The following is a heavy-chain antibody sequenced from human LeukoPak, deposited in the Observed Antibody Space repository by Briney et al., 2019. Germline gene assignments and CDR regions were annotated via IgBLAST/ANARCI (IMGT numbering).Heavy chain of an antibody. CDR1: GASIGSGSNY. CDR2: IYSSGST. J-gene: IGHJ5*02. V-gene: IGHV4-39*01. CDR3: ARPVPSRLGWFDP. Sequence: PSETLSLTCSVSGASIGSGSNYWGWIRQPPGKTLEWIGSIYSSGSTYHNPSLKSRVSISVHTSKNQFSLKLGSVTAADTAVYYCARPVPSRLGWFDPWGQGTLVTVSS. D-gene: IGHD1-1*01.